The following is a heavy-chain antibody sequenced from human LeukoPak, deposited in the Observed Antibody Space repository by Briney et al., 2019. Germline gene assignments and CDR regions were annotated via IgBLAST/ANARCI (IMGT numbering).Heavy chain of an antibody. CDR3: ARQGDCSGGSCYSPFDY. Sequence: GESLKISCKGSGYSFTSYWIGWVRQMPGKGLERMGIIYPGDSDTRYSPSFQGQVTISADKSISTAYLQWSSLKASDTAMYYCARQGDCSGGSCYSPFDYWGQGTLVTVSS. CDR1: GYSFTSYW. D-gene: IGHD2-15*01. CDR2: IYPGDSDT. V-gene: IGHV5-51*01. J-gene: IGHJ4*02.